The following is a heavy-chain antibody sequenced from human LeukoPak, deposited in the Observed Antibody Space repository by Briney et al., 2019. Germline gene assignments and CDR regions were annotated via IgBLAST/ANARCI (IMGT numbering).Heavy chain of an antibody. CDR3: ARLITGTNGFDY. CDR1: GYTFTSYG. CDR2: ISAYNGNT. D-gene: IGHD1-20*01. V-gene: IGHV1-18*01. Sequence: ASVKVSCKASGYTFTSYGISWVRQAPGQGLEWMGWISAYNGNTNYAQKFQGRVTITADKSTSTAYMELSSLRSEDTAVYYCARLITGTNGFDYWGQGTLVTVSS. J-gene: IGHJ4*02.